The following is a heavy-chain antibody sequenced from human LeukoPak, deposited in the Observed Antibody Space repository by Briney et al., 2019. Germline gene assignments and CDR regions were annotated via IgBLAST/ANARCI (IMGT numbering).Heavy chain of an antibody. J-gene: IGHJ5*02. CDR2: IYGDGST. CDR1: GFTFSNYG. CDR3: ATGAHYYGS. D-gene: IGHD3-10*01. V-gene: IGHV3-NL1*01. Sequence: PGGSLRLSCAASGFTFSNYGMHWVRQAPGKGLEWVSLIYGDGSTYYADSVKGRFTISGDNSKNTLYLQMNSLRAEDTAVYYCATGAHYYGSWGQGILVTVSS.